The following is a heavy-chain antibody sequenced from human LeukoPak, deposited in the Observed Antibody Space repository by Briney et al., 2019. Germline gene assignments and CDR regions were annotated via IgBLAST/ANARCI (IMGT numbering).Heavy chain of an antibody. CDR1: GFTFSSYN. CDR3: ARGPNGSYYFDY. J-gene: IGHJ4*02. CDR2: ISSSSSYI. Sequence: GGSLRLSCAASGFTFSSYNMNWVRQAPGKGLEWASSISSSSSYIYYADSVRGRFTISRDNAKNSLYLQMNSLTAEDTAVYYCARGPNGSYYFDYWGQGTLVTVSS. D-gene: IGHD5-24*01. V-gene: IGHV3-21*01.